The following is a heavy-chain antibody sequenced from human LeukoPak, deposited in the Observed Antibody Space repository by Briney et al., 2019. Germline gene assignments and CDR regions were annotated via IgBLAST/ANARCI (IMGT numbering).Heavy chain of an antibody. CDR2: IRYDGSNK. Sequence: GGTLRLSCAASGFTFSSYGMHWVRQAPGKGLEWVAFIRYDGSNKYYADSVKGRFTISRDNSKNTLYLQMNSLRAEDTAVYYCAKDMPENGAFDIWGQGTMVTVSS. CDR1: GFTFSSYG. V-gene: IGHV3-30*02. J-gene: IGHJ3*02. CDR3: AKDMPENGAFDI. D-gene: IGHD2-2*01.